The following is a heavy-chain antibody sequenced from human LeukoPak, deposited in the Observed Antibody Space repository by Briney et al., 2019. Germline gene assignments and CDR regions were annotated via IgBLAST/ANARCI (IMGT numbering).Heavy chain of an antibody. CDR2: IYHSGST. J-gene: IGHJ3*02. Sequence: PSQTLSLTCTVSGGSISSGGYYWSWIRQPPGKGLEWIGEIYHSGSTNYNPSLKSRVTISVDKSKNQFSLKLSSVTAADTAVYYCARTYSNYPFNAFDIWGQGTMVTVSS. V-gene: IGHV4-30-2*01. CDR1: GGSISSGGYY. CDR3: ARTYSNYPFNAFDI. D-gene: IGHD4-11*01.